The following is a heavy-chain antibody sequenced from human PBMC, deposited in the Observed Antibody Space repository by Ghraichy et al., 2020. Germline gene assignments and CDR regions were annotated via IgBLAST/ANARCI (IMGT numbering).Heavy chain of an antibody. J-gene: IGHJ4*02. Sequence: GGSLRLSCAASGLIFSSYAMTWVRQAPGGGLEWVSAIAGSGGNTYYADFAKGRFTISRDNSKNTLYLQMNSLRAEDTAVYYCAKEDAVSAVPDYWGQGTLVTVPS. D-gene: IGHD2-15*01. CDR3: AKEDAVSAVPDY. CDR1: GLIFSSYA. CDR2: IAGSGGNT. V-gene: IGHV3-23*01.